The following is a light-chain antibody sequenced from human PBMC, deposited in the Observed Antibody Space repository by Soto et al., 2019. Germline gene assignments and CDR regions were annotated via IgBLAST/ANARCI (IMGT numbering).Light chain of an antibody. CDR2: DFS. Sequence: QSALTQPASVSGSPGQSIPISCTGSYSDIGGYPYVSWYQQHPGKAPKLMIYDFSSRPSGVSYRFSGSKSGNTASLTISGLQAEDEAKYYCTSYTSRRTLGVFGGGTKLTVL. CDR3: TSYTSRRTLGV. CDR1: YSDIGGYPY. V-gene: IGLV2-14*03. J-gene: IGLJ2*01.